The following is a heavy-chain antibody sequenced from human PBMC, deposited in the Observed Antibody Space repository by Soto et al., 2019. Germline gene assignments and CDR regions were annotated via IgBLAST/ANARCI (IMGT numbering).Heavy chain of an antibody. CDR2: ITGSSSNL. V-gene: IGHV3-23*01. CDR1: GFTFRDYA. Sequence: EVQLLESGGGLEQPGGSPRLSCAASGFTFRDYAMSWVRQAPGKGLEWVTTITGSSSNLYYSDSVKGRFAISRDNSKNTLYLQMDSLTAEDTAVYYCAKGGAVYGLLTHDYWGQGTLVTVSS. CDR3: AKGGAVYGLLTHDY. J-gene: IGHJ4*02. D-gene: IGHD3-9*01.